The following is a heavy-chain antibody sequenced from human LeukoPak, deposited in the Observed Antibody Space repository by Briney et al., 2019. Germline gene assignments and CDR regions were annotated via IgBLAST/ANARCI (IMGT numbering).Heavy chain of an antibody. V-gene: IGHV3-23*01. CDR2: LSGRGRHT. D-gene: IGHD5-18*01. CDR3: AKSIMGTAGLLDN. J-gene: IGHJ4*02. CDR1: GFTFSSYA. Sequence: GGSLRLSCAASGFTFSSYAMSWVRQAPGKGLEWVSLLSGRGRHTNYADSVKGRFTISTDNSKNTLILQMNSLRADDTAVYYCAKSIMGTAGLLDNWGQGTLVTVSS.